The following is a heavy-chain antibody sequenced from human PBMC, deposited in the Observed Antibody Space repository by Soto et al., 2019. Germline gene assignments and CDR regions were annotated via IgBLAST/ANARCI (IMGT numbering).Heavy chain of an antibody. D-gene: IGHD3-22*01. CDR1: GFTFSSYS. Sequence: GGSLRLSCAASGFTFSSYSMNWVRQAPGKGLEWVSSISSSSSYIYYADSVKGRFTISRDNAKNSLYLQMNSLRAEDTAVYYCARDGDYYDSSGYYYSYFDYWGQGTLVTVSS. CDR3: ARDGDYYDSSGYYYSYFDY. J-gene: IGHJ4*02. CDR2: ISSSSSYI. V-gene: IGHV3-21*01.